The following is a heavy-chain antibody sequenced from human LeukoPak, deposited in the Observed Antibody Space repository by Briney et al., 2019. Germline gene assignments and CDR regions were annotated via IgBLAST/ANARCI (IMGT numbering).Heavy chain of an antibody. CDR1: GGSITSFY. D-gene: IGHD2-8*01. V-gene: IGHV4-4*07. J-gene: IGHJ4*02. CDR3: AGYTNVRIDF. CDR2: IYSSGTT. Sequence: SETLSLTCTVSGGSITSFYWSWVRQPAGKGLEWIGRIYSSGTTNYNSSLKSQVTMSVDSSENQFSLKLTSVTAADTAVYYCAGYTNVRIDFWGQGTLVTVSS.